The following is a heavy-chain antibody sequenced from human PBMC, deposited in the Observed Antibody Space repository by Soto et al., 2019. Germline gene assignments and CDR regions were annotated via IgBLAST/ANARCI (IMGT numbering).Heavy chain of an antibody. CDR1: GFTFSSYP. Sequence: GGSLRLSCAASGFTFSSYPMHWVRQAPGKGLEWVAVISFDGSNTYYADSVKGRFTISRDSSKNTLFLQMNSLRAEDTAVYYCARPKYYDILTGTHDYWGQGTLVTVSS. D-gene: IGHD3-9*01. V-gene: IGHV3-30-3*01. CDR3: ARPKYYDILTGTHDY. CDR2: ISFDGSNT. J-gene: IGHJ4*02.